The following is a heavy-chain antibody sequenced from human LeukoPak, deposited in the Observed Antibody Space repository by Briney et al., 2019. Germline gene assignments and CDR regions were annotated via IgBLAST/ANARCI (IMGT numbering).Heavy chain of an antibody. V-gene: IGHV4-59*01. CDR2: IYYSGST. J-gene: IGHJ4*02. D-gene: IGHD1-26*01. Sequence: PSETVSLTCTVSGGSISSYYWSWIRQPPGKGLEWIGYIYYSGSTNYNPSLKSRVTISVDTSKNQFSLKLSSVTAADTAVYYCARDRRKLGLDYWGQGTLVTVSS. CDR3: ARDRRKLGLDY. CDR1: GGSISSYY.